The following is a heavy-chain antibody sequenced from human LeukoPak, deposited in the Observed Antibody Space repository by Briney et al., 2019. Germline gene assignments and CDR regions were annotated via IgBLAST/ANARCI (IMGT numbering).Heavy chain of an antibody. CDR3: AKDEGVRASYFDY. Sequence: GGSLRLSCEASGFTFSSCGMHWVRQAPGKGLEWVAYTRYDGSDKYYIDSVKGRFTIARDNSKKTLYLQMTSLRPDDTAVYFCAKDEGVRASYFDYWGQGTLVAVSS. V-gene: IGHV3-30*02. CDR1: GFTFSSCG. J-gene: IGHJ4*02. CDR2: TRYDGSDK. D-gene: IGHD1-26*01.